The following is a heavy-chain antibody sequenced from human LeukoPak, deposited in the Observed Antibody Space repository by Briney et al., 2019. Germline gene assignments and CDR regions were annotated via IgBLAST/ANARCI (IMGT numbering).Heavy chain of an antibody. Sequence: ASVKVSCKASGYTSTGYYMHWVRQAPGQGLEWMGWINPNSGGTNYAQKFQGRVTMTRDTSISTAYMELSRLRSDDTAVYYCAREHCSSTSCYRTRGDMDVWGKGTTVTVSS. CDR1: GYTSTGYY. J-gene: IGHJ6*03. CDR3: AREHCSSTSCYRTRGDMDV. CDR2: INPNSGGT. D-gene: IGHD2-2*01. V-gene: IGHV1-2*02.